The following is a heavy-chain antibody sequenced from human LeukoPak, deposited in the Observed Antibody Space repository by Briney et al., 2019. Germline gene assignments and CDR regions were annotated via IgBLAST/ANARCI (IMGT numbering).Heavy chain of an antibody. CDR1: GFTFSSYE. Sequence: PGGSLTLSCAASGFTFSSYEMNWVRQAPGKGLDWVSSINPDGGSFFADSVKGRFTISRDDSRSVVYLEMNSLSAEDTAVYYCARSGVATCHYWGQGILVTVSS. V-gene: IGHV3-23*01. CDR3: ARSGVATCHY. CDR2: INPDGGS. D-gene: IGHD3-10*01. J-gene: IGHJ4*02.